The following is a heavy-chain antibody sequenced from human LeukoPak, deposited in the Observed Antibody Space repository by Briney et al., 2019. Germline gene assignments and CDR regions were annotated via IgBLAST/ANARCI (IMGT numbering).Heavy chain of an antibody. CDR3: AREGLPYSGDH. V-gene: IGHV3-7*01. J-gene: IGHJ4*02. Sequence: GGSLRLSCAASGFSFSTYWMRWARQTPGKGLEWVANIKGDGSEINYVDSVKGRFTISRDNAKNSLSLQMNSLTADGTGVYYCAREGLPYSGDHWGQGTLVTVSS. CDR2: IKGDGSEI. D-gene: IGHD4-11*01. CDR1: GFSFSTYW.